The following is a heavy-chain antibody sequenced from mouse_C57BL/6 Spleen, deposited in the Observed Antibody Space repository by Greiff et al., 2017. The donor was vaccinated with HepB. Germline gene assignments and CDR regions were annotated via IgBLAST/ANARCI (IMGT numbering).Heavy chain of an antibody. Sequence: EVQLQQSGPGLVKPSQSLSLTCSVTGYSITRGYYWNWIRQFPGNKLEWMGYISYDGSNNYNPSLKNRISITRDTSKNQFFLKLNSVTTEDTATYYCARDRELSSGLDYWGQGTTLTVSS. J-gene: IGHJ2*01. D-gene: IGHD3-2*02. V-gene: IGHV3-6*01. CDR2: ISYDGSN. CDR1: GYSITRGYY. CDR3: ARDRELSSGLDY.